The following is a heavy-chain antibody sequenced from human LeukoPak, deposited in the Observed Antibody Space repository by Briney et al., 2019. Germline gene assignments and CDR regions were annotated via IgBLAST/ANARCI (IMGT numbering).Heavy chain of an antibody. CDR2: IKQDGSEK. J-gene: IGHJ4*02. CDR1: GFTFSSYW. Sequence: PGGSLRLSCAASGFTFSSYWMSWVRQAPGKGLEWVANIKQDGSEKYYVDSVKGRFTISRDNAKNSLYLQMNSLRAEDTAVYYCARGLYGSGSYYLYYFDYWGQGTLVTVSS. CDR3: ARGLYGSGSYYLYYFDY. D-gene: IGHD3-10*01. V-gene: IGHV3-7*01.